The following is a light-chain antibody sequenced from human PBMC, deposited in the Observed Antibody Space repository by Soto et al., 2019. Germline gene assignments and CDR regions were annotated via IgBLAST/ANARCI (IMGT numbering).Light chain of an antibody. CDR3: QQYGSSSRT. Sequence: EIVLTQSPGTLSLSPGERATLSCRASQSISNYLAWYQHKPGQAPRLLISDASERASGVPARFSGSGSGTDFTLTISRLEPEDFAVYYCQQYGSSSRTFGQGTKVEIE. CDR1: QSISNY. V-gene: IGKV3-20*01. CDR2: DAS. J-gene: IGKJ1*01.